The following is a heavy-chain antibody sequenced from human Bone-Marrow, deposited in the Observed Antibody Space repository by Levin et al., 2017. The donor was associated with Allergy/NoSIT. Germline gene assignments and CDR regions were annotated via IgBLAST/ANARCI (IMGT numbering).Heavy chain of an antibody. CDR3: AKDRDYRPDFYYYGMDV. Sequence: PAGGSLRLSCAASGFTFNTYAMHWVRQAPGKGLEWVAVISYDGSNKYYTDSVEGRFTISRDNSKNTLYLQMNSLRAEETAVYYCAKDRDYRPDFYYYGMDVWGQGTTVTVSS. J-gene: IGHJ6*02. CDR2: ISYDGSNK. V-gene: IGHV3-30*18. CDR1: GFTFNTYA. D-gene: IGHD4-11*01.